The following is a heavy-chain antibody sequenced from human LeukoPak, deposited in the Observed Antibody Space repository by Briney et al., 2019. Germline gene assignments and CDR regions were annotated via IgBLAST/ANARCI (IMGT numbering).Heavy chain of an antibody. V-gene: IGHV4-34*01. Sequence: PSQTLSLTCAVAGGSFSGYYWYWLRQPPGKRLEWIGEINHGESTNYNPSLKSRATLSVDTSKNQFSLKLTSVTAADTAVYYCARGRTYYYDTSGYYPSIYYGMDVWGQGTTVIVSS. CDR2: INHGEST. CDR1: GGSFSGYY. J-gene: IGHJ6*02. CDR3: ARGRTYYYDTSGYYPSIYYGMDV. D-gene: IGHD3-22*01.